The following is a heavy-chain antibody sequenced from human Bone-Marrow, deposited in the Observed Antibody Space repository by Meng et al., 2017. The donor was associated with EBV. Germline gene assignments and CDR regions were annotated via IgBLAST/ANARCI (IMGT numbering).Heavy chain of an antibody. D-gene: IGHD3-3*01. J-gene: IGHJ4*02. CDR2: ISSSGSTI. Sequence: GHVVGSAGGLLKPGGSLRVSCAASGFTFSDYYMSWIRQAPGKGLEWVSYISSSGSTIYYADSVKGRFTISRDNAKNSLYLQMNSLRAEDTAVYYCARDPNDFWSGYYDYWGQGTLVTVSS. CDR1: GFTFSDYY. CDR3: ARDPNDFWSGYYDY. V-gene: IGHV3-11*01.